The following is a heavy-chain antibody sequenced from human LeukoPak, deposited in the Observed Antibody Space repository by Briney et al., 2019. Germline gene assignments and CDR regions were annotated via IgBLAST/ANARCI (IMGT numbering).Heavy chain of an antibody. CDR1: GGSFSGYY. CDR2: INHSGST. Sequence: SETLSLTCAVYGGSFSGYYWSWIRQPPGKGLEWIGEINHSGSTNYNPSLKSRVTISVDTSKNQFSLKLSSVTAADTAVYYCARVRGYCSGGSCYRSFDYWGQGTLVTVSS. CDR3: ARVRGYCSGGSCYRSFDY. D-gene: IGHD2-15*01. J-gene: IGHJ4*02. V-gene: IGHV4-34*01.